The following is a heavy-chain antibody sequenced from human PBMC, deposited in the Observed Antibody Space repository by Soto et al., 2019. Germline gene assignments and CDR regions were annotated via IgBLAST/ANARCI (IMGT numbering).Heavy chain of an antibody. J-gene: IGHJ4*02. Sequence: QVQLQQWGAGLLKPSETLSLTCAVYGGSFSGYYWSWIRQPPGKGLEWIGEINHSGSTNYNPSLTSRVTICVDSSKNHVSLKLGSVTAADTAVYYCARRRGYSYGPGYYFDYWGKGTLVTVSS. D-gene: IGHD5-18*01. CDR2: INHSGST. CDR3: ARRRGYSYGPGYYFDY. CDR1: GGSFSGYY. V-gene: IGHV4-34*01.